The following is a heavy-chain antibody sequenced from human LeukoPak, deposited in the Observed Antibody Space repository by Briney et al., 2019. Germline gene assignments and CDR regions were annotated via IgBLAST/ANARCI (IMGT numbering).Heavy chain of an antibody. D-gene: IGHD3-22*01. CDR3: AKARPWDSSRSYYFGMDV. V-gene: IGHV3-23*01. CDR2: IPGSGGAT. Sequence: GGSLRLSCEASGFTFSSYAIRWVRQAPGTGLEWVSSIPGSGGATYYADSVRGRFSISRDSSKNTVYLQMNSLRDEDTAVYYCAKARPWDSSRSYYFGMDVWGHGTTVTVSS. CDR1: GFTFSSYA. J-gene: IGHJ6*02.